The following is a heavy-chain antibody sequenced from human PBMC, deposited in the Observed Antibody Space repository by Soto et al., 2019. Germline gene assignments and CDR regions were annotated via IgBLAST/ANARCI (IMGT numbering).Heavy chain of an antibody. V-gene: IGHV4-39*01. D-gene: IGHD3-22*01. Sequence: PSETLSLTCTVSGGSISSSSYYWGWIRQPPXKGLEWIGSIYYSGSTYYIPSLKSRVTISVDTSKNQFSLKLSCVNAADTAVYYCARQIPGEYYYGSSRYEYDYCDQLTLGTVCS. J-gene: IGHJ4*02. CDR2: IYYSGST. CDR1: GGSISSSSYY. CDR3: ARQIPGEYYYGSSRYEYDY.